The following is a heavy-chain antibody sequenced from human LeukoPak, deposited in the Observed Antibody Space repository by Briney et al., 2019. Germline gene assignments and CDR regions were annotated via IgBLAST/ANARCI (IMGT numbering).Heavy chain of an antibody. V-gene: IGHV1-46*01. CDR1: GYTFTAYY. J-gene: IGHJ4*02. Sequence: ASVRVSCKASGYTFTAYYIHWVRQAPGQGLEWMGIINPSGGSTSYAQKFQGRVTMTRDTSTSTVYMELSSLRSEDTAVYYCARDLYSGYDYWGQGTLVTVSS. CDR3: ARDLYSGYDY. D-gene: IGHD5-12*01. CDR2: INPSGGST.